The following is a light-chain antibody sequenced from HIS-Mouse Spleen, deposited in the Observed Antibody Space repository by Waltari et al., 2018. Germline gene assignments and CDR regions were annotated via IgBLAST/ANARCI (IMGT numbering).Light chain of an antibody. CDR3: SSYTSSSSWV. CDR1: SSDVGGYNY. V-gene: IGLV2-14*03. CDR2: DVS. Sequence: QSALTQPASVSGSPGQSITISCTGTSSDVGGYNYVSWYQQHPGKAPKLMSYDVSNRHSGVSNRFSGSKSGNTASLTISGLQAEDEADYYCSSYTSSSSWVFGGGTKLTVL. J-gene: IGLJ3*02.